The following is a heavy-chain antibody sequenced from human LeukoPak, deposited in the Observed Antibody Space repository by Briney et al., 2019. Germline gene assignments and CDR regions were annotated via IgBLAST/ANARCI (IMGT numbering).Heavy chain of an antibody. V-gene: IGHV3-53*05. D-gene: IGHD5/OR15-5a*01. CDR2: IYSGGST. CDR1: GFTVSSNY. CDR3: ASRVYDGGMWAFDI. Sequence: GGSLRLSCAASGFTVSSNYMSWVRQAPGKGLEWVSVIYSGGSTYYADSVKGRFTISRDNSKNTLYLQMNSLRAEDTAVYYCASRVYDGGMWAFDIWGQGTMVTVSS. J-gene: IGHJ3*02.